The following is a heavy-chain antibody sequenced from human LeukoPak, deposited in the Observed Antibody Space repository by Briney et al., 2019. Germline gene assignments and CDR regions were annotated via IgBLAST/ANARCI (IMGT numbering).Heavy chain of an antibody. CDR1: GGSISNYY. CDR2: ISISGST. D-gene: IGHD3-16*01. CDR3: AGRGRNVLEY. Sequence: SETLSLTCTVSGGSISNYYWSWIRQPAGKGLEWIGRISISGSTNYNPSLKSRVTMSVDTSKTQFSLKLSSVTAADTAVYYCAGRGRNVLEYWGQGTLVTVSS. V-gene: IGHV4-4*07. J-gene: IGHJ4*02.